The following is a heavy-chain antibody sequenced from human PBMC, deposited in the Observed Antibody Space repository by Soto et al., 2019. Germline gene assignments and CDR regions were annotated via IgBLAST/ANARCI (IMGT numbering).Heavy chain of an antibody. V-gene: IGHV1-18*01. D-gene: IGHD3-3*01. Sequence: AVKVSCKASGYTFTSYGISWVRQAPGQGLEWMGWISAYNGNTNYAQKLQGRVTMTTDTSTSTAYMELRSLRSDDTAVYYCARDDGDFLSGYYPLYYGMDVWCQGPTVTVSS. CDR1: GYTFTSYG. CDR3: ARDDGDFLSGYYPLYYGMDV. CDR2: ISAYNGNT. J-gene: IGHJ6*02.